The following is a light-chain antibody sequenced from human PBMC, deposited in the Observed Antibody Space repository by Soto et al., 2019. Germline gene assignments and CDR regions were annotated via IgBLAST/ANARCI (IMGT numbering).Light chain of an antibody. J-gene: IGKJ2*01. CDR1: QSVSSSY. V-gene: IGKV3-20*01. CDR3: QQYGNSPHT. CDR2: GAS. Sequence: EIVLTQSPGTLSLSPGERATLSCRASQSVSSSYLAWYQQKPGQAPRLLIYGASSRATGIPDRFSGSGSGTDFNLTISRLETEDFAVYYCQQYGNSPHTFGRGTKLEIK.